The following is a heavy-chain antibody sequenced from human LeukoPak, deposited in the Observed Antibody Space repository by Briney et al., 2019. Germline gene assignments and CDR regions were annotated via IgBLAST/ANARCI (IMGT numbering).Heavy chain of an antibody. CDR1: GFTFSTYW. CDR2: IKPDGSEK. V-gene: IGHV3-7*01. CDR3: ARGGGYYLH. J-gene: IGHJ4*02. Sequence: GGSLRLSCAASGFTFSTYWMSWVRQAPGKGLEWAADIKPDGSEKYYVDSVKGRFTISRDNAKNSLYLQMNSLRAEDTAVYYCARGGGYYLHWGQGTLVTVSS. D-gene: IGHD3-10*02.